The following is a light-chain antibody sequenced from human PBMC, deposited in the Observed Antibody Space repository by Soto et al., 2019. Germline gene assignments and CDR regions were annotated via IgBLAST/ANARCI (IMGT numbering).Light chain of an antibody. J-gene: IGKJ1*01. CDR2: GAS. CDR1: QSVSSSY. CDR3: QQSGSSPWA. Sequence: EMALTQSPGTLSLSPGERATLSCRASQSVSSSYLAWYQQKPGKAPRLLIYGASSRATGIPDRFSGIGAGTDFTLTISRLEPEEFGVYDWQQSGSSPWAFGQKNKVVI. V-gene: IGKV3-20*01.